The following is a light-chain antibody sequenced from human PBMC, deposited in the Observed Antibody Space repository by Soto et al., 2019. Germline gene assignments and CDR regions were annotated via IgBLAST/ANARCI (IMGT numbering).Light chain of an antibody. CDR3: QQYNNWPRT. Sequence: EIGRTQSPGSLSVSPGEGATLSCRASQTVSNNLAWYQQKPGQAPRLLIYGASTRATGIPARFSGSGSGTESTLTSSRLQSEDSAVYYCQQYNNWPRTFRQGTKVDIK. J-gene: IGKJ1*01. V-gene: IGKV3-15*01. CDR1: QTVSNN. CDR2: GAS.